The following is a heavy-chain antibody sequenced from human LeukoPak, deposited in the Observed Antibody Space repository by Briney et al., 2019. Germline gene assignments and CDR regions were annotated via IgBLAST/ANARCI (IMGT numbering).Heavy chain of an antibody. CDR2: IKGDGSEK. Sequence: GGSLRLSCAASGFTFSSYWMSWVRLAPGKGLEWVANIKGDGSEKWYADSVKGRFTISRDNTQNSVHLQMNSLRAEDTAVYHCARDEYRSRWLHPWGQGTLVTVTS. D-gene: IGHD5-24*01. V-gene: IGHV3-7*01. CDR3: ARDEYRSRWLHP. J-gene: IGHJ5*02. CDR1: GFTFSSYW.